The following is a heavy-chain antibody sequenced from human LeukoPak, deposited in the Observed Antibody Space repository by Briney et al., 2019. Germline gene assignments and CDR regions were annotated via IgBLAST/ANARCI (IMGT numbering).Heavy chain of an antibody. J-gene: IGHJ4*02. CDR1: GGSISSYY. V-gene: IGHV4-4*07. CDR3: ARSGTGYCSGGSCYEAYPHYFDY. CDR2: IYTSGST. D-gene: IGHD2-15*01. Sequence: SVTLSLTCTVSGGSISSYYWSWIRQPAGKGLEWIGRIYTSGSTNYNPSLKSRVTMSVDTSKNQFSLKLSSVTAADTAVYYCARSGTGYCSGGSCYEAYPHYFDYWGQGTLVTVSS.